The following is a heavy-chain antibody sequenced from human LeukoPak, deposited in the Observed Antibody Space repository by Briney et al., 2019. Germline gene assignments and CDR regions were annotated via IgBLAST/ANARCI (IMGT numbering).Heavy chain of an antibody. V-gene: IGHV4-59*08. CDR3: ARAVLRFLEWSGFDP. CDR2: IYYSGST. Sequence: SETLSLTCTVSGGSISSYYWSWIRQPPGKGLEWIGYIYYSGSTNYNPSLKSRVTISVDTSKNQFSLKLSSVTAADTAVYYCARAVLRFLEWSGFDPWGQGTLVTVSS. D-gene: IGHD3-3*01. CDR1: GGSISSYY. J-gene: IGHJ5*02.